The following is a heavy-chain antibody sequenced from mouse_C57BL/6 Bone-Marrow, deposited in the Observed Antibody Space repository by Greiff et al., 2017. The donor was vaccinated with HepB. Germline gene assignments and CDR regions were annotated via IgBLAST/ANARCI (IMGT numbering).Heavy chain of an antibody. CDR3: ARELYYYAMDY. V-gene: IGHV7-1*01. CDR1: GFTFSDFY. CDR2: SRNKANDYTT. J-gene: IGHJ4*01. Sequence: EVQLVESGGGLVQPGRSLGLSCATSGFTFSDFYMEWVRQAPGKGLEWIAASRNKANDYTTEYSASVKGRFIVSRDTSQSILYLQMNALRAEDTAIYSCARELYYYAMDYWGQGTSVTVSS.